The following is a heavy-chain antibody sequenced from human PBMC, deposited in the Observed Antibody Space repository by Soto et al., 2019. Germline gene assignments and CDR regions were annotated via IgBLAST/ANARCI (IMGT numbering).Heavy chain of an antibody. CDR1: GDTFTFYS. V-gene: IGHV1-69*02. CDR3: ASSYGSGYRAFDY. CDR2: ISPILSMS. Sequence: QVQLVQSGAEVKKPGSSVRVSCKASGDTFTFYSINWVRQAPGLGLEWMGRISPILSMSNYAQTFQGRVTMNADKSTSTAYMELSSLRSEDTAMYYCASSYGSGYRAFDYWGQGALVTVSS. J-gene: IGHJ4*02. D-gene: IGHD3-10*01.